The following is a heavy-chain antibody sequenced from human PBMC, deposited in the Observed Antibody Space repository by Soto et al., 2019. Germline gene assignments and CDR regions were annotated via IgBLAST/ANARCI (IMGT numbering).Heavy chain of an antibody. Sequence: QVQLQESGPGLVKPSETLSLTCTVSGGSVSSDNYYWSWIRQPPGKGLEWIGYIYYSGSTNYNPSLKSRVTISVDTSKNQFSLKLSSVTAADTAVYYCARESYDSSGYYSRWFDPWGQGTLVTVSS. V-gene: IGHV4-61*01. CDR2: IYYSGST. CDR3: ARESYDSSGYYSRWFDP. D-gene: IGHD3-22*01. CDR1: GGSVSSDNYY. J-gene: IGHJ5*02.